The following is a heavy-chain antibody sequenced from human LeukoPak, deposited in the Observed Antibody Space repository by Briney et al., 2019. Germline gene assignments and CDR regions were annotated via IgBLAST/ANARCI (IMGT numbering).Heavy chain of an antibody. J-gene: IGHJ4*02. CDR3: ARSEVLLWFGELGGY. CDR1: GYTFTSYG. CDR2: IGAYNGNT. V-gene: IGHV1-18*01. D-gene: IGHD3-10*01. Sequence: VASVKVSCKASGYTFTSYGISWVRQAPGQGLEWMGWIGAYNGNTNYAQKLQGRVTMTTDTSTSTAYMELRSLRSDDTAVYYCARSEVLLWFGELGGYWGQGTLVTVSS.